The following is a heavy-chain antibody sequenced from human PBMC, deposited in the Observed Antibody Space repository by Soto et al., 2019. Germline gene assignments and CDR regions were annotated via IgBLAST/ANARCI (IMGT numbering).Heavy chain of an antibody. CDR3: AKPQWELLD. CDR2: ISGSGDTT. D-gene: IGHD1-26*01. V-gene: IGHV3-23*01. Sequence: GGSLRLSCATSGFTFSSFSMSWVRQAPGKGLEWVSAISGSGDTTFYADSVKGRFTISRDSSKNTLYLQMNSLRADDSAVYYCAKPQWELLDWGQGILVTVSS. J-gene: IGHJ4*02. CDR1: GFTFSSFS.